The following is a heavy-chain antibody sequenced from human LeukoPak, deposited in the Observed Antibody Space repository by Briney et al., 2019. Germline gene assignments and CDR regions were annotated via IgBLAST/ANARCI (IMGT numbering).Heavy chain of an antibody. CDR3: ATRLRGISFDY. J-gene: IGHJ4*02. V-gene: IGHV1-24*01. Sequence: ASVKVSCKVSGYTLNELSIHWVRQAPGKGLEWMGGFDPEDDETFYAQRFQGRVTMTEDISTDTGHMELSNLRSEDTAIYYCATRLRGISFDYWGQGTLVTVSS. CDR1: GYTLNELS. CDR2: FDPEDDET. D-gene: IGHD1-26*01.